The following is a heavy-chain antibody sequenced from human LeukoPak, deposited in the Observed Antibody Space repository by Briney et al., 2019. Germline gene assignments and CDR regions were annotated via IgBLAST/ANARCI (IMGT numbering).Heavy chain of an antibody. CDR1: GFAVSSNH. V-gene: IGHV3-53*01. J-gene: IGHJ1*01. Sequence: GGSLRLSCAASGFAVSSNHMNWVRQAPGKGLEWVSVIFNGGSTYYADSVKGRFTISRDNSKNTLYLQMNSLRAEDTAVYYCATSIVGLTYDEHFQHWGQGTLVTVLS. CDR2: IFNGGST. D-gene: IGHD1-26*01. CDR3: ATSIVGLTYDEHFQH.